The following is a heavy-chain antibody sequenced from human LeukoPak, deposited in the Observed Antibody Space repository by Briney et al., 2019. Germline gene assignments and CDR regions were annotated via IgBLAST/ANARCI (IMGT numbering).Heavy chain of an antibody. J-gene: IGHJ4*02. V-gene: IGHV4-59*08. D-gene: IGHD6-13*01. CDR2: IYYSGSA. CDR3: ARTIAAAGSWADY. Sequence: PSETPAPTLPGPCGSINSYYWSLIRQPPGQGPEWGGYIYYSGSADYKPSLKRRVTISLDTYKNQFSLKLNSVTAADTAVYYCARTIAAAGSWADYWGQGNLVTVSS. CDR1: CGSINSYY.